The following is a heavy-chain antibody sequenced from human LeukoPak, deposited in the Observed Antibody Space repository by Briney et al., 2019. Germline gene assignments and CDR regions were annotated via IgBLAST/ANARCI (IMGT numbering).Heavy chain of an antibody. CDR1: GGSISSYY. V-gene: IGHV4-4*07. J-gene: IGHJ4*02. CDR3: ARENSGSYRQFDY. CDR2: IYPSGST. D-gene: IGHD1-26*01. Sequence: SETLSLTCTVSGGSISSYYWTWIRQPAGKGLEWIGRIYPSGSTNYNPSLKSRVTMSVDTSKNQFSLKLNSVTAADTAAYYCARENSGSYRQFDYWGQGTQVTVSS.